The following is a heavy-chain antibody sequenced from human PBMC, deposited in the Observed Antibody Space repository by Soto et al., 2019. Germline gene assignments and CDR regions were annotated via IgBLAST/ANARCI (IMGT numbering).Heavy chain of an antibody. CDR1: GGSFSGYY. D-gene: IGHD6-13*01. CDR3: ARGWGIAAAGRTFDY. J-gene: IGHJ4*02. V-gene: IGHV4-34*01. Sequence: QVQLQQWGAGLLKPSETLSLTCAVYGGSFSGYYWSWIRQPPGKGLEWIGEINHSGSTNYNPSLKSRVTISVDTSKNRFSLKLSSVTAADTAVYYCARGWGIAAAGRTFDYWGQGTLVTVSS. CDR2: INHSGST.